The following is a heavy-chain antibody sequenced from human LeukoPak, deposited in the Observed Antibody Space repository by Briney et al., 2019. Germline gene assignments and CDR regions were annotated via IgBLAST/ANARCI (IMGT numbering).Heavy chain of an antibody. CDR1: GFTFDDYA. CDR3: TKVKITRASIPDAFDI. J-gene: IGHJ3*02. CDR2: ITWNSGRI. V-gene: IGHV3-9*01. Sequence: GGSLRLSCAASGFTFDDYAMHWVRQAPGKGLEWVAGITWNSGRIAYADSVKGRFIISRDNAKNSLYLQLNSVRAEDTALYYCTKVKITRASIPDAFDIWGQGTMVTVSS. D-gene: IGHD2-21*01.